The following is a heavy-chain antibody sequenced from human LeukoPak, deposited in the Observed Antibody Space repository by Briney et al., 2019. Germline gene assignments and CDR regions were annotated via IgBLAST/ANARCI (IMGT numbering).Heavy chain of an antibody. J-gene: IGHJ6*03. CDR1: GFTFSSYA. CDR2: ILDSGYST. D-gene: IGHD3-16*01. Sequence: GGSLRLSCAASGFTFSSYAMSWVRQAPGKGLEWVSGILDSGYSTYYANSVKGRFTISRNNSNNTLYLQMNSLRAEDTAVYYCAKLGGHPLHNYYVGVWGKGTTVAVSS. V-gene: IGHV3-23*01. CDR3: AKLGGHPLHNYYVGV.